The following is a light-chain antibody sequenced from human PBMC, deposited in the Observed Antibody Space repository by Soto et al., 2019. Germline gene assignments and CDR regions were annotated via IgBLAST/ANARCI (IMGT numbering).Light chain of an antibody. Sequence: EIVLTQSPGTLSLSPGERATLSCRASQSVSSSYLAWYQQKPGQAPGLLIYGASSRATGIPDRFSSSGSGTDFTLTISSLEAEDFAVYYCQQYGSFSYTFGQGTKLEIK. CDR3: QQYGSFSYT. CDR1: QSVSSSY. CDR2: GAS. J-gene: IGKJ2*01. V-gene: IGKV3-20*01.